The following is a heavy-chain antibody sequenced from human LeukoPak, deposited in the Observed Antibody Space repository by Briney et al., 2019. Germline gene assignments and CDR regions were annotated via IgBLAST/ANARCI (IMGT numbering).Heavy chain of an antibody. Sequence: GRSLRLSCAASGFTFSSYGMHWVRQAPGKGLEWVAVIWYDGSNRYFADSVKGRFTISRDNSKNTLYLQMNSLRAEDTAVYYCAKALRRVTTGPGWFDPWGQGTLVTVSS. CDR3: AKALRRVTTGPGWFDP. J-gene: IGHJ5*02. CDR2: IWYDGSNR. V-gene: IGHV3-33*06. CDR1: GFTFSSYG. D-gene: IGHD4-17*01.